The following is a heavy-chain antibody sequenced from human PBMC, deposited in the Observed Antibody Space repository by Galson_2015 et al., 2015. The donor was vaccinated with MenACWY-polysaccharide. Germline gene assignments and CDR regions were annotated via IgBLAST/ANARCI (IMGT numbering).Heavy chain of an antibody. V-gene: IGHV4-39*02. D-gene: IGHD6-19*01. CDR3: ARRRKRVAGEFDY. CDR1: GGSIRTETYF. CDR2: TSYTGST. J-gene: IGHJ4*02. Sequence: ETLSLTCTVSGGSIRTETYFWGWIRQPPGQGLEWIGTTSYTGSTYYNPSLKGRVTFSTDTSNNHFSLTVTSVTAADTAVYYCARRRKRVAGEFDYWGQGTLVTVSS.